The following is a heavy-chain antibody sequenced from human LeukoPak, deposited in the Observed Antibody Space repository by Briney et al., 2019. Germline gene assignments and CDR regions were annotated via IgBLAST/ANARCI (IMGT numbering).Heavy chain of an antibody. D-gene: IGHD3-22*01. J-gene: IGHJ5*02. V-gene: IGHV3-74*01. CDR2: INSDGINT. CDR3: ARDLGQYYDTSDNWFDP. CDR1: GFTFSNYW. Sequence: TGGSLRLSCAASGFTFSNYWMHWVRQAPGKGLVWVSRINSDGINTSYADSVKGRLTISRDNAKNTLNLQMNSLRAEDTAVYYCARDLGQYYDTSDNWFDPWGQGTLVTVSS.